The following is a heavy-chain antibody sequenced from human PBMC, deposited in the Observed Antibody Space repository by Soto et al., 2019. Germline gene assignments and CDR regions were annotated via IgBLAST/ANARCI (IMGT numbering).Heavy chain of an antibody. CDR3: AREMSYYDSSGYQHPSRDYYYHYGMDV. CDR2: INPSGGST. D-gene: IGHD3-22*01. V-gene: IGHV1-46*01. J-gene: IGHJ6*02. CDR1: GYTFTSYY. Sequence: AYVKVSCKASGYTFTSYYMHWVRQAPGQGLEWMGIINPSGGSTSYAQKFQGRVTMTRDTSTSTVYMELSSLRSEDTAVYYCAREMSYYDSSGYQHPSRDYYYHYGMDVWGQGTTVTVSS.